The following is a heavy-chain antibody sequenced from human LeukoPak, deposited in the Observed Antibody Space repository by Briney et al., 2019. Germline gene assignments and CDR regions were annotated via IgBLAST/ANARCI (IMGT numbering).Heavy chain of an antibody. CDR3: ARAPPSYYGSGSYSPFIFDY. Sequence: GGSLRLSCAASGFTFSNYGMHWVRQAPGKGLEWVSSISSSSSYIYYADSVKGRFTISRDNAKNSLYLQMNSLRSEDTAVYYCARAPPSYYGSGSYSPFIFDYWGQGTLVTVSS. D-gene: IGHD3-10*01. CDR1: GFTFSNYG. J-gene: IGHJ4*02. V-gene: IGHV3-21*04. CDR2: ISSSSSYI.